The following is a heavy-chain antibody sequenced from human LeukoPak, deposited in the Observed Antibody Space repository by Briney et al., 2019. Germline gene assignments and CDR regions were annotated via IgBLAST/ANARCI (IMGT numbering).Heavy chain of an antibody. CDR3: ARDGYCSGGSCYSGYFDY. CDR2: ISSSSSYI. V-gene: IGHV3-21*01. CDR1: GFTFSSYS. J-gene: IGHJ4*02. D-gene: IGHD2-15*01. Sequence: GGSLRLSCAASGFTFSSYSMNWVRQAPGKGLEWVSSISSSSSYIYYADSVKGRFTISRDNAKNSLYLQMNSLRAEDTAVYYCARDGYCSGGSCYSGYFDYWGQGTLVTVSS.